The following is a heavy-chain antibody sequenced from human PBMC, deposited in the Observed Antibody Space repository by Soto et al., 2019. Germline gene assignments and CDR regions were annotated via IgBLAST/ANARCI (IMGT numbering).Heavy chain of an antibody. CDR1: GYTFTTFY. CDR2: INPIGGST. J-gene: IGHJ4*02. V-gene: IGHV1-46*01. CDR3: VRDPIRDGYNNGLDY. Sequence: GASVKVSCKASGYTFTTFYVHWVRQAPGQGLEWVGLINPIGGSTKYAQDFQGRLTLTRDTSTSTVYMVLSSLTSEDTAVYYCVRDPIRDGYNNGLDYWGRGTLVTVSS. D-gene: IGHD5-12*01.